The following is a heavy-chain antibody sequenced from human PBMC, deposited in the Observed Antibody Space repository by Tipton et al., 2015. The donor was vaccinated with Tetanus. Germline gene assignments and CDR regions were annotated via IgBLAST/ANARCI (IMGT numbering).Heavy chain of an antibody. CDR2: IKSKTDGGTT. CDR3: TTAWAQNYYDSSGYTDY. V-gene: IGHV3-15*07. D-gene: IGHD3-22*01. Sequence: SLRLSCAASGFTFSNAWMNWVRQAPGKGLECVGRIKSKTDGGTTDYAAPVKGRFTISRDDSKNTLYLQMNSLKTEDTAVYYCTTAWAQNYYDSSGYTDYWGQGTLVTVSS. CDR1: GFTFSNAW. J-gene: IGHJ4*02.